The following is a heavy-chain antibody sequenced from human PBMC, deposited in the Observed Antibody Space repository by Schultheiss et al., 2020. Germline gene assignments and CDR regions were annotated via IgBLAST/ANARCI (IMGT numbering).Heavy chain of an antibody. CDR2: IDSDGSRT. V-gene: IGHV3-74*01. Sequence: GGSLRLSCAASGFTFSSYWMHWVRQAPGKGLVWVSRIDSDGSRTSYVDSVKGRFTISRDNSKNTLYLQMNSLRAEDTAVYYCARDQGVRGSGSYGEDYWGQGTLVTVSS. J-gene: IGHJ4*02. CDR3: ARDQGVRGSGSYGEDY. CDR1: GFTFSSYW. D-gene: IGHD1-26*01.